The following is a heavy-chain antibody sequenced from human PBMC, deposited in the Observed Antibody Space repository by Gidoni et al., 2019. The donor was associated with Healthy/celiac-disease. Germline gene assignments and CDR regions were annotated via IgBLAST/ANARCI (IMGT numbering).Heavy chain of an antibody. CDR1: GGSFSGYY. CDR3: ARMGYSSVDY. J-gene: IGHJ4*02. D-gene: IGHD5-18*01. Sequence: QVQLQQWGAGLLKPSETLSLTCAVSGGSFSGYYWSWIRQPPGKGLEWIGEINHSGSPNYYPSLKSRVTISVDTSKNQFSLKLSSVTAADTAVYYCARMGYSSVDYWGQGTLVTVSS. V-gene: IGHV4-34*01. CDR2: INHSGSP.